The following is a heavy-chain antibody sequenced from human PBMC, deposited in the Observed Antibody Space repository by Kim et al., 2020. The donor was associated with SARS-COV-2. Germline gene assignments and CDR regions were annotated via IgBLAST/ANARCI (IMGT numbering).Heavy chain of an antibody. J-gene: IGHJ4*02. CDR1: GGSFSGYY. CDR3: ARKVGRLLWLGELLGDYFFVF. V-gene: IGHV4-34*01. CDR2: INHSGST. Sequence: SETLSLTCAVYGGSFSGYYWSWIRQPPGKGLEWIGEINHSGSTNYNPSLKSRVTISVDTSKNQFSLKLSSVTAADTAVDYCARKVGRLLWLGELLGDYFFVFWGQGTLVAVSS. D-gene: IGHD3-10*01.